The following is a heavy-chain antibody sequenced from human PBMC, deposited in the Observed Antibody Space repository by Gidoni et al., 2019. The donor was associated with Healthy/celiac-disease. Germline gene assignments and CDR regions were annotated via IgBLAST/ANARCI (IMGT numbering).Heavy chain of an antibody. D-gene: IGHD2-2*01. J-gene: IGHJ6*02. V-gene: IGHV1-69*01. CDR1: GGTFSSYA. Sequence: QVQLVQSGAEVKKPGSSVKVSCKASGGTFSSYAISWGRQAPGQGLEWMGGIIPIFGTANYAQKFQGRVTITADESTSTADMELSSLRSEDTAVYYCARVEVVPAAMYYYYGMDVWGQGTTVTVSS. CDR2: IIPIFGTA. CDR3: ARVEVVPAAMYYYYGMDV.